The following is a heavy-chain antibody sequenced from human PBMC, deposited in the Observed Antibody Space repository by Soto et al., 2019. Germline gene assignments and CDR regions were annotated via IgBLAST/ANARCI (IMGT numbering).Heavy chain of an antibody. Sequence: QVHLVQSETEVKEPGASVKVSCKTSASTFTGYTINWVRQAPGQGLEWMGWISSLNGNTDYARKFQGRLTMTTNTSATTAYMELKNLRSDDMAVYFCARGTVTSGRWFDPSGQGTLVTVSS. CDR3: ARGTVTSGRWFDP. V-gene: IGHV1-18*03. CDR1: ASTFTGYT. J-gene: IGHJ5*02. D-gene: IGHD4-17*01. CDR2: ISSLNGNT.